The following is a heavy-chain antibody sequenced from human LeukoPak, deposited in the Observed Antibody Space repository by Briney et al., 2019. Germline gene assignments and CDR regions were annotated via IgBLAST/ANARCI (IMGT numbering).Heavy chain of an antibody. CDR2: ISYDGSNK. V-gene: IGHV3-30*18. CDR3: AKDLHDYGDPTFGDY. D-gene: IGHD4-17*01. CDR1: GFTFSSYG. J-gene: IGHJ4*02. Sequence: AGGSLRLSCAASGFTFSSYGMHWVRQAPGKGLEWVAVISYDGSNKYYADSVKGRFTISRDNSKNTLYLQMNSLRAEDTAVYYCAKDLHDYGDPTFGDYWGQGTLVTVSS.